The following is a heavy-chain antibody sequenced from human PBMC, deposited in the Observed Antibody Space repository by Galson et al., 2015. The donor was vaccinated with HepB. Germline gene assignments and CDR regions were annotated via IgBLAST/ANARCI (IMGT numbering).Heavy chain of an antibody. CDR3: ARTRGAAAGIFDN. CDR2: INSDGSYI. CDR1: GFRLDDYA. V-gene: IGHV3-74*01. Sequence: SLRLSCAASGFRLDDYAMHWVRQVPGKGLVWVSRINSDGSYITYADSVKGRFTISRDNAKNTLYLQMNSPRAEDTALYYCARTRGAAAGIFDNWGQGSLVTVSS. D-gene: IGHD6-13*01. J-gene: IGHJ4*02.